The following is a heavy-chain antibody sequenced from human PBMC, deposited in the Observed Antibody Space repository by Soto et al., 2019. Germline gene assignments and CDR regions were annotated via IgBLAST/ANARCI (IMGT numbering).Heavy chain of an antibody. Sequence: QVQLVQSGAEVKKPGSSVKVSCXXXXXXFSRYXITWXXQAPGXXLEWIGRIIPIFGIASYAQKFQGRVTITADESTSTAYMELSSLRSDDTAVYYCAXXDXXXXXXXXXXXXXGMXXWGQGTTVTVSS. J-gene: IGHJ6*02. CDR3: AXXDXXXXXXXXXXXXXGMXX. V-gene: IGHV1-69*02. CDR1: XXXFSRYX. D-gene: IGHD2-15*01. CDR2: IIPIFGIA.